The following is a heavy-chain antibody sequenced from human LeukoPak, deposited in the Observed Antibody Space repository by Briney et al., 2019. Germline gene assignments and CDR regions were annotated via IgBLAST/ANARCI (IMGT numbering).Heavy chain of an antibody. CDR3: AREYSSSSGRRAFDF. CDR1: GGSISSYY. V-gene: IGHV4-59*08. CDR2: IYYSGST. Sequence: SETLSLTCTVSGGSISSYYWNWIRQPPGKGLEWIGYIYYSGSTNYNPSLKSRVTTLVDTSKNQFSLRLSSVTAADTAVYYCAREYSSSSGRRAFDFWGQGTMVTLSS. J-gene: IGHJ3*01. D-gene: IGHD6-6*01.